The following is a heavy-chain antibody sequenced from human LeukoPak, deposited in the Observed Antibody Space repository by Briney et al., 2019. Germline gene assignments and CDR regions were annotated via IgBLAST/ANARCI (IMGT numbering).Heavy chain of an antibody. CDR3: ARAPNYYDSSGYYSLWFDP. CDR1: GYTLTSYY. V-gene: IGHV7-4-1*02. CDR2: INTNTGNP. J-gene: IGHJ5*02. D-gene: IGHD3-22*01. Sequence: ASVKVSCKASGYTLTSYYWSWVRQAPGQGLEWMGWINTNTGNPTYAQGFTGRFVFSLDTSVSTAHLQISSLKAEDTAVYYCARAPNYYDSSGYYSLWFDPWGQGTLVTVSS.